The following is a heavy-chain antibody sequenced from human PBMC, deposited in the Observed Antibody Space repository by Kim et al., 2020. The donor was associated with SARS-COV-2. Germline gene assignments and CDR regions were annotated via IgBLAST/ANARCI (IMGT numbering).Heavy chain of an antibody. D-gene: IGHD2-2*01. Sequence: GGSLRLSCAASGFTFSSYAMSWVRQAPGKGLEWVSAISGSGGSTYYADSVKGRFTISRDNSKNTLYLQMNSLRAEDTAVYYCAKEDCSSTSCYFMALGYSYGYGAFDIWGQGTMVTVSS. CDR3: AKEDCSSTSCYFMALGYSYGYGAFDI. J-gene: IGHJ3*02. CDR1: GFTFSSYA. V-gene: IGHV3-23*01. CDR2: ISGSGGST.